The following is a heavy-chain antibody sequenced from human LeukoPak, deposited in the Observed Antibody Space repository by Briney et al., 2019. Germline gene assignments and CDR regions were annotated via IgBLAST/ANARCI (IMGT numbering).Heavy chain of an antibody. J-gene: IGHJ4*02. V-gene: IGHV1-2*02. CDR2: INPKSGGT. Sequence: DSVKVSCKASGYTFTDYYMHWVRQAPGQGLEWMGGINPKSGGTQYAQKFQGRVTMTRDTSITTAYMELSRLRSDDTAVYYCARVSSPGQQLARDNNFDFWGQGTLVTVSS. CDR3: ARVSSPGQQLARDNNFDF. CDR1: GYTFTDYY. D-gene: IGHD6-13*01.